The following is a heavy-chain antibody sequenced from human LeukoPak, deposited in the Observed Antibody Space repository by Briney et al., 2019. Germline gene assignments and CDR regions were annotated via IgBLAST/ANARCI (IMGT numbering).Heavy chain of an antibody. J-gene: IGHJ5*02. V-gene: IGHV7-4-1*02. CDR2: INTNTGNP. CDR3: ARAPARYCSGGSCYSGFDP. D-gene: IGHD2-15*01. Sequence: ASVKVSCKASGYTFTSYAMSWVRQAPGQGLEWMGWINTNTGNPTYAQGFTGRFVFSLDTSVSTAYLQISSLKAEDTAVYYCARAPARYCSGGSCYSGFDPWGQGTLVTVSS. CDR1: GYTFTSYA.